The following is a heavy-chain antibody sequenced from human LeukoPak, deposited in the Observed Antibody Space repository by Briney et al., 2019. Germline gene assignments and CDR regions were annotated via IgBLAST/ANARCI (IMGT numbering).Heavy chain of an antibody. V-gene: IGHV1-18*01. Sequence: ASVKVSCKASGYTFTSYGISWVRQAPGQGVEWMGWISAYNGNTNYAQKLQGRVTMTTDTSTRIAYMELSSLRSEDTAVYYCARGTRGYSGSYAGDYWGQGTLVTVSS. CDR2: ISAYNGNT. J-gene: IGHJ4*02. D-gene: IGHD1-26*01. CDR3: ARGTRGYSGSYAGDY. CDR1: GYTFTSYG.